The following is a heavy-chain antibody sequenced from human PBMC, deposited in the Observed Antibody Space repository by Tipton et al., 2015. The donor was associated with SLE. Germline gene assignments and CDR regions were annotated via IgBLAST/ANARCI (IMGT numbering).Heavy chain of an antibody. V-gene: IGHV1-18*01. Sequence: QSGAEVKKPGASVKVSCKASGYTFTSYGISWVRQAPGQGLEWMGWISAYNGNTNYAQKLQGRVTMTTDTSTSTAYMELRSLRSEDTAEYYCARAYCSSTSCYFGLGYYYYGMDVWGQGTTVTVSS. CDR3: ARAYCSSTSCYFGLGYYYYGMDV. CDR2: ISAYNGNT. D-gene: IGHD2-2*01. J-gene: IGHJ6*02. CDR1: GYTFTSYG.